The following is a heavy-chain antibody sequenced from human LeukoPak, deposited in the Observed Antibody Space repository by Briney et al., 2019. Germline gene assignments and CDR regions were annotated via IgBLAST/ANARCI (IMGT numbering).Heavy chain of an antibody. CDR3: AKDSNTGGYSFDS. J-gene: IGHJ4*02. Sequence: GGSLRLSCAASGFTFSDYYMSWIRQAPGKGLEWVSYISSSGSTIYYADSVKGRFTISRDNSKNSLSLQMNSLRTEDTALYYCAKDSNTGGYSFDSWGQGTLVTVSS. CDR1: GFTFSDYY. D-gene: IGHD5-12*01. CDR2: ISSSGSTI. V-gene: IGHV3-11*01.